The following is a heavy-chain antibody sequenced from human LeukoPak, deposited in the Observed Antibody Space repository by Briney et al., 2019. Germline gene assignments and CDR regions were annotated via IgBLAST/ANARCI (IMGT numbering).Heavy chain of an antibody. J-gene: IGHJ4*02. Sequence: SETLSLTCAVYGGSFSGYYWSWIRQPPGKGLEWIGEINHSGSTNYNPSLKSRVTISVDTSKNQFSLKLSSVTAADTAVYYCARAGWFREFRDWGQGTLVTVSS. CDR3: ARAGWFREFRD. V-gene: IGHV4-34*01. CDR1: GGSFSGYY. D-gene: IGHD3-10*01. CDR2: INHSGST.